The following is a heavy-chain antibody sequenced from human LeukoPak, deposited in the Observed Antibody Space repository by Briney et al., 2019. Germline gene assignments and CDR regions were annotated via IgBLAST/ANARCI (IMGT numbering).Heavy chain of an antibody. CDR2: INPNSGGT. CDR1: GYTFTGYY. V-gene: IGHV1-2*02. Sequence: ASVKVSCKASGYTFTGYYMHWVRQAPGQGLEWMGWINPNSGGTNYAQKFQGRVTMTRDTSISTAYMELSRLRSDDTAVYYCARTKRSYDYGDYRFDPWGQGTLVTVSS. J-gene: IGHJ5*02. D-gene: IGHD4-17*01. CDR3: ARTKRSYDYGDYRFDP.